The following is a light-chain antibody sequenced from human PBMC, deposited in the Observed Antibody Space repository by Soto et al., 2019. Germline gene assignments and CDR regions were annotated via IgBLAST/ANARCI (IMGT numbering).Light chain of an antibody. CDR2: DTS. Sequence: EIVLTQSPGTLSLSPGERATLSCRASQSVTSNYLAWYQQKPGQAPGLLIYDTSTRAPGISARFSGSGSGTEFTLTISSLQSEDFAVYYCQEYIQWPPGMFGPGTTVDIK. CDR1: QSVTSN. CDR3: QEYIQWPPGM. V-gene: IGKV3-15*01. J-gene: IGKJ1*01.